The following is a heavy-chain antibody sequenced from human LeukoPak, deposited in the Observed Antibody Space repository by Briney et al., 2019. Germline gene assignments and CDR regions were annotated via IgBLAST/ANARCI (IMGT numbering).Heavy chain of an antibody. D-gene: IGHD6-19*01. CDR2: IYTSGST. CDR1: GGSISSGSYY. Sequence: KTSETLSLTCTVSGGSISSGSYYWSWIRQPAGKGLEWIGRIYTSGSTNYNPSLKSRVTISVDTSKNQFSLKLSSVTAADTAVYYCARGTVDVAVAGTLELALDYWGQGTLVTVSS. CDR3: ARGTVDVAVAGTLELALDY. J-gene: IGHJ4*02. V-gene: IGHV4-61*02.